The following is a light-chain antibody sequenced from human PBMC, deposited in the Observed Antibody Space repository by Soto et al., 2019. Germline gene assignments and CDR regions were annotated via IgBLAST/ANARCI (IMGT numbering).Light chain of an antibody. Sequence: DIQMTQSPSSLSASVGDRVTITSQASQDISNYLNWYQQKPGKAPKLLIYDASNLETGVPSRFSGSGSGTDFTFTISSLQPEDIATYYCQQYDNHPYTFGQGTKLQIK. CDR2: DAS. CDR1: QDISNY. V-gene: IGKV1-33*01. J-gene: IGKJ2*01. CDR3: QQYDNHPYT.